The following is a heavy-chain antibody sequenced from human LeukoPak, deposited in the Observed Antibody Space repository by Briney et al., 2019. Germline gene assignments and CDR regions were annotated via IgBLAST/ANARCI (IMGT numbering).Heavy chain of an antibody. CDR3: ARGGEMATIGNHY. J-gene: IGHJ4*02. V-gene: IGHV4-59*01. CDR2: IYYSGST. Sequence: PSETLSLTCTVSGGSISSYYWSWIRQPPGKGLEWIGHIYYSGSTNYNPSLKSRVTISVDTSKNQFSLKLSSVTAADTAVYYCARGGEMATIGNHYWGQGTLVSVSS. D-gene: IGHD5-24*01. CDR1: GGSISSYY.